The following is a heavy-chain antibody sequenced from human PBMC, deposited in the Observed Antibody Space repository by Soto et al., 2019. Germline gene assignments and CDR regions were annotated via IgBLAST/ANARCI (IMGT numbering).Heavy chain of an antibody. Sequence: PSETLSLTCTVSGGSISSYYWSWIRQPAGKGLEWIGRIYTSGSTNYNPSLKSRVTMSVDTSKNQFSLKLSSVTAADTALYYCARGMTPPGAPAWYYFDSWGQGTLVTVSS. V-gene: IGHV4-4*07. CDR1: GGSISSYY. CDR2: IYTSGST. J-gene: IGHJ4*02. CDR3: ARGMTPPGAPAWYYFDS. D-gene: IGHD2-8*02.